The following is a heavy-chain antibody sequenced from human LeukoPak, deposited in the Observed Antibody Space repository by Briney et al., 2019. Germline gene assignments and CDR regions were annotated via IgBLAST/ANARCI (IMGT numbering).Heavy chain of an antibody. J-gene: IGHJ4*02. CDR3: ARDLTEGSGSYYNALAFDY. CDR1: GYTFTSYY. D-gene: IGHD3-10*01. CDR2: INPSGGST. V-gene: IGHV1-46*01. Sequence: ASVKVSCKASGYTFTSYYMHWVRQAPGQGLEWMGIINPSGGSTSYAQKFQGRVTMTRDTSTSTVYMELSSLRSEDTAVYYCARDLTEGSGSYYNALAFDYWGQGTLVTVSS.